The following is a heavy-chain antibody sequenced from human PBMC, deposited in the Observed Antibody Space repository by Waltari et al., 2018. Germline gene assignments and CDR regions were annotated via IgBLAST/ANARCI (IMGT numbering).Heavy chain of an antibody. D-gene: IGHD3-3*01. CDR1: GGSFSGSY. V-gene: IGHV4-34*01. Sequence: QVKLQQWGAGLLKPSETLSLTCAVYGGSFSGSYWRWIRQPPGKGLEWSGEINHRRSTDYNPCLKGRVTIAVDTGKNQVSLKLSSVTAADTAVYYGARGGPILRFLEWLSSDWFDPWGQGTLVTVSS. J-gene: IGHJ5*02. CDR2: INHRRST. CDR3: ARGGPILRFLEWLSSDWFDP.